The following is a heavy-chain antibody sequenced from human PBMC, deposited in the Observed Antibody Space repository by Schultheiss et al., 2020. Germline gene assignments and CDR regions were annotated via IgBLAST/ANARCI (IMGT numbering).Heavy chain of an antibody. D-gene: IGHD6-19*01. J-gene: IGHJ5*02. CDR2: IYPGDSDT. V-gene: IGHV5-51*01. CDR3: ARRSASDSSGLTP. CDR1: GYDFTTYW. Sequence: GESLKISCQASGYDFTTYWIAWVRQMPGKGLEWMGIIYPGDSDTRYRSSFQGQVTISADKSISTAYLQWSSLKASDTAMYYCARRSASDSSGLTPWGQGTLVNGSS.